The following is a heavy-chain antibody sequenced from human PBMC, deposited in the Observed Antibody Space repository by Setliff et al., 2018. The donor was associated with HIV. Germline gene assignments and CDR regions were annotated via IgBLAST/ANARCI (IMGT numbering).Heavy chain of an antibody. CDR3: ANSPARPPFDC. CDR2: ISSSGTTT. Sequence: KTGGSLRLSCAGSGSGGSGFTFSDHYMSWVRQAPGKGLEWLSYISSSGTTTYYADSVKGRFTISRDKSKNTVFLQMNSLRVEDTAVYYCANSPARPPFDCWGQGALVTVSS. CDR1: GFTFSDHY. V-gene: IGHV3-11*01. J-gene: IGHJ4*02. D-gene: IGHD6-6*01.